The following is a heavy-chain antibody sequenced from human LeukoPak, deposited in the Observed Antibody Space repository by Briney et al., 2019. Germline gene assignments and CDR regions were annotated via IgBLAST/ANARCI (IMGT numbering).Heavy chain of an antibody. CDR3: ATLPRGPTGYVGYGGEDL. CDR2: ISSRSRNV. Sequence: GGSLRLSCAASGFAFSDYTINWVRQAPGKGLEWVSSISSRSRNVYYADSVKGRFTISRDNSANTLYLRMNGLRAEDTAIYYCATLPRGPTGYVGYGGEDLWGQGTLVTVSS. J-gene: IGHJ5*02. D-gene: IGHD5-12*01. CDR1: GFAFSDYT. V-gene: IGHV3-21*04.